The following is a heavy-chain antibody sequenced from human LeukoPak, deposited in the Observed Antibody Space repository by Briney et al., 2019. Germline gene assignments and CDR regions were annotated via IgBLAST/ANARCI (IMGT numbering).Heavy chain of an antibody. V-gene: IGHV3-11*01. J-gene: IGHJ5*02. Sequence: GGSLRLSRAASGFTFSDNYMSWIRQAPGKGLEWVSYISRSGSTIYYADSVKGRFTISRDNAKNSLYLQMNSLRAEDTAVYYCAKVSGPVTTSSTWFDPWGQGTLVTVSS. CDR2: ISRSGSTI. CDR3: AKVSGPVTTSSTWFDP. CDR1: GFTFSDNY. D-gene: IGHD4-11*01.